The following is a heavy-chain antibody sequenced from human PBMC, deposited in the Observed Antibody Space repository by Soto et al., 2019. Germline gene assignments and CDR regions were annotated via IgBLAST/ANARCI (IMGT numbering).Heavy chain of an antibody. J-gene: IGHJ4*02. CDR1: GFTFSSYS. D-gene: IGHD4-17*01. CDR2: ISSSSSTI. V-gene: IGHV3-48*01. Sequence: GGSLRLSCAASGFTFSSYSMNWVRQAPGKGLEWVSYISSSSSTIYYADSVKGRFTISRDNAKNSLYLQMNSLRAEDTAVYYCARDADYGDYEHSSDYWGQGTLVTVSS. CDR3: ARDADYGDYEHSSDY.